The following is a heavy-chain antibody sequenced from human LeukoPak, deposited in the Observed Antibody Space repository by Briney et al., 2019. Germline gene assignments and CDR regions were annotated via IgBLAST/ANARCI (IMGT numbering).Heavy chain of an antibody. Sequence: PSETLSLTCTVSGGSLDSFYWSWIRQPPGKGLEYIGYIYYSGTTNYDPSLKGRVTMSVAMSKNQFSLKLISVTAADTAVYYCARDPPGKGALDFWGQGTLVTVSS. CDR2: IYYSGTT. CDR3: ARDPPGKGALDF. CDR1: GGSLDSFY. D-gene: IGHD3-16*01. J-gene: IGHJ4*02. V-gene: IGHV4-59*01.